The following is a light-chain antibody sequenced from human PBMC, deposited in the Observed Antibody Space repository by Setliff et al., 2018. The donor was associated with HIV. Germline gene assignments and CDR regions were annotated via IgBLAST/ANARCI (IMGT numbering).Light chain of an antibody. J-gene: IGLJ1*01. CDR2: EVS. V-gene: IGLV2-14*01. CDR1: SSDVGGHNY. Sequence: QSALTQPASVSGSPGQSITISCTGTSSDVGGHNYVSWYQQHPGKAPKLIIYEVSYRPSGVSNRFSGSKSGNTASLTISGLQAEDEAEYHCSSFAGSVYVFGTGTKV. CDR3: SSFAGSVYV.